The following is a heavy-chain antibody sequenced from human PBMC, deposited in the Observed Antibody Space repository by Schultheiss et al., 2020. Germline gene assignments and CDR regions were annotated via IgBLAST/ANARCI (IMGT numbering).Heavy chain of an antibody. CDR1: GGSISSSSYY. D-gene: IGHD1-26*01. CDR2: IYYSGST. CDR3: ARDLVGATYYYYYMDV. V-gene: IGHV4-39*07. J-gene: IGHJ6*03. Sequence: SQTLSLTCTVSGGSISSSSYYWGWIRQPPGKGLEWIGSIYYSGSTYYNPSLKSRVTISVDTSKNQFSLKLSSVTAADTAVYYCARDLVGATYYYYYMDVWGKGTTFTVS.